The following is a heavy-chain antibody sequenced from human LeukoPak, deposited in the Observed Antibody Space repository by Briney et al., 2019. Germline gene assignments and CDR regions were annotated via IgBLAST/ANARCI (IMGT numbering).Heavy chain of an antibody. J-gene: IGHJ4*02. D-gene: IGHD3-10*01. CDR1: GYTFTSYY. CDR2: ISPSGGST. V-gene: IGHV1-46*01. CDR3: ARAYGSGSYYRPSAGGGY. Sequence: GASVKVSCKASGYTFTSYYMHWVRQAPGQGLEWMGIISPSGGSTSYAQKFQGRVTMTRDTSTSTVYMELSSLRSEDTAVYYCARAYGSGSYYRPSAGGGYWGQGTLVTVSS.